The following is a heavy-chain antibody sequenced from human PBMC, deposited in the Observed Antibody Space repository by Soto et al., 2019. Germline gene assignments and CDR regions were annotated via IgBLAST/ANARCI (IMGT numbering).Heavy chain of an antibody. CDR2: IKPDGSEK. CDR1: GFTFNSYY. D-gene: IGHD5-12*01. J-gene: IGHJ4*02. CDR3: VRDWRDGYDHSFNH. Sequence: EVQLVESEGGLVQPGGSLRLSCAASGFTFNSYYMSWVRQAPGEGLEWVANIKPDGSEKYYVDSVEGRFTISRDNARNSLYLQMNSLRAEDTAVYYCVRDWRDGYDHSFNHWGQGTPVTVSS. V-gene: IGHV3-7*03.